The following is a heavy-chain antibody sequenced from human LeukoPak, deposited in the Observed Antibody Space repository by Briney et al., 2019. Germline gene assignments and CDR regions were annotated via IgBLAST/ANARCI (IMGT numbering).Heavy chain of an antibody. V-gene: IGHV4-59*08. Sequence: SETLSLTCTVSGGSIRSYYWGWIRQPPGKGLEWIGYIHYSESTKYNPSLKSRVTMSVDTSKNQFSLKLSSVTAADTAVYYCARVVWLSQKFDYWGQGAPVTVSS. CDR2: IHYSEST. D-gene: IGHD3-22*01. CDR1: GGSIRSYY. CDR3: ARVVWLSQKFDY. J-gene: IGHJ4*02.